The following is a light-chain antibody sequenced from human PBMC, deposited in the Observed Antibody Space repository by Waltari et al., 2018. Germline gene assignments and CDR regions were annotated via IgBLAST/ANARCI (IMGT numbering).Light chain of an antibody. CDR2: DVT. J-gene: IGLJ3*02. V-gene: IGLV2-23*02. CDR3: CSYAGNYIWV. Sequence: QSSLTQPPAVPGSPGQSVTTPCTGASIDLGRYDLASWYQQHPGNAPKLVISDVTKRPSGVSDRFSGSKSGDTASLTISGLQFEDEADYYCCSYAGNYIWVFGGGTRLTVL. CDR1: SIDLGRYDL.